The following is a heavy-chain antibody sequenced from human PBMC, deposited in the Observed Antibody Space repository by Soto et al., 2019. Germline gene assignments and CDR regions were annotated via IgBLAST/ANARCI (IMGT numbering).Heavy chain of an antibody. CDR3: AKDQLYIRGVIHNWFDP. D-gene: IGHD3-10*02. V-gene: IGHV3-23*01. J-gene: IGHJ5*02. CDR2: ISGSGGST. Sequence: EVQLLESGGGLIQPGGSLRLSCAASGLTFSSYAMSWVRQAPGKGLEWVSAISGSGGSTYYADSVKGRFTISRDNSKNTVYLQMNSLRAEDTDVYYCAKDQLYIRGVIHNWFDPWGQGTLVTVSS. CDR1: GLTFSSYA.